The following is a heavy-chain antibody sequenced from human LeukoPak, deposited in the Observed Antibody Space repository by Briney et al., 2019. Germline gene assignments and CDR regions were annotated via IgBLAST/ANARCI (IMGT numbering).Heavy chain of an antibody. Sequence: ASVKVSCKASGYTFTGYYKHWVRQAPGQGLEWMGWINPNSGGTNYAQKFQGRVTMTRDTSISTVYMELSRLSSDDTPVYYCARDPLYGSGSYFFDFWGQGTPVTVSS. CDR2: INPNSGGT. V-gene: IGHV1-2*02. CDR3: ARDPLYGSGSYFFDF. J-gene: IGHJ4*02. D-gene: IGHD3-10*01. CDR1: GYTFTGYY.